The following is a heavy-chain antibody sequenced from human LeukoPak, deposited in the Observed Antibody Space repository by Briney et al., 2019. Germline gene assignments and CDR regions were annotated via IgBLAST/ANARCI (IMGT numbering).Heavy chain of an antibody. D-gene: IGHD3-3*01. V-gene: IGHV3-7*01. J-gene: IGHJ4*02. Sequence: GGSLRLSCTASGFTFSAYWMTWVRQAPGKGLEFVAYIKGDGSQKEYVDSVKGRFTISRDNAKNSLYLQMISLRAEDTAVYYCARWRGAQSEFEYWGQGTLVTVSS. CDR2: IKGDGSQK. CDR3: ARWRGAQSEFEY. CDR1: GFTFSAYW.